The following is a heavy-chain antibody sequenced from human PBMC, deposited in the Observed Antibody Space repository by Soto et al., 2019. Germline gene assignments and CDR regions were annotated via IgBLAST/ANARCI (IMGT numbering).Heavy chain of an antibody. CDR3: VRALPGAKGGFDP. D-gene: IGHD2-2*01. CDR2: IYTAGGT. V-gene: IGHV3-53*02. Sequence: EVQLVETGGGLIQPGGSLRLSCAASGFTVSNPYMTWVRQPPGKGLECVSVIYTAGGTNYADSVKGRFIISRDNSMNTLYLQMNSLGAEDSAVYYCVRALPGAKGGFDPWGKGTLVTVSS. CDR1: GFTVSNPY. J-gene: IGHJ5*02.